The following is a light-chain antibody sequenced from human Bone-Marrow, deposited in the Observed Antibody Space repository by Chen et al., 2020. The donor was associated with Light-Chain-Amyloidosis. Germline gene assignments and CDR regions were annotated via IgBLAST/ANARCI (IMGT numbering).Light chain of an antibody. J-gene: IGLJ3*02. V-gene: IGLV3-21*02. CDR1: NIGSRS. Sequence: SYVLTQPSSVSVAPGQTATIACGGNNIGSRSVHWYQQTPGQAPLLGVYDDRDRPSGSPERLSGSNSGTTATLTISRLEAGDEADYYCQVWDRSSDRPVFGGGTKLTVL. CDR3: QVWDRSSDRPV. CDR2: DDR.